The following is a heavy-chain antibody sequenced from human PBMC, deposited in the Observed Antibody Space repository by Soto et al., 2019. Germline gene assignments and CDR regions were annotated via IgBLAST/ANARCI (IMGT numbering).Heavy chain of an antibody. V-gene: IGHV1-69*13. Sequence: SVKVSCKASGGTFSSYAISWVRQAPGQGLEWMGGIIPIFGTANYAQKFQGRVTISADESTSTAYMELSSLRSEDTAVYYCARFRGIFGSSWYEGYYYGMDVWGQGTTVTVSS. J-gene: IGHJ6*02. CDR2: IIPIFGTA. D-gene: IGHD6-13*01. CDR1: GGTFSSYA. CDR3: ARFRGIFGSSWYEGYYYGMDV.